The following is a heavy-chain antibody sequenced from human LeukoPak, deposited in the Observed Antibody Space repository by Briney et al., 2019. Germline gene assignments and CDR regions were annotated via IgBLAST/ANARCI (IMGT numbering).Heavy chain of an antibody. CDR3: ARDRGGEGDAFDI. CDR2: IYYSGST. Sequence: SETLSLTCTVSGGSISSSSYYWGWIRQPPGKGLEWIGSIYYSGSTYYNPSLKSRVTISVDTSKNQFSLKLSSVTAADTAVYYCARDRGGEGDAFDIWGQGTMVTVSS. V-gene: IGHV4-39*07. J-gene: IGHJ3*02. D-gene: IGHD3-10*01. CDR1: GGSISSSSYY.